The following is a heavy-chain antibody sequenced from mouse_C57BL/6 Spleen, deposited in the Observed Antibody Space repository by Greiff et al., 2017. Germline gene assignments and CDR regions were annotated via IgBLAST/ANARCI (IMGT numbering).Heavy chain of an antibody. CDR1: GFTFSDYY. Sequence: DVQLQESEGGLVQPGSSMKLSCTASGFTFSDYYMAWVRQVPEKGLEWVANINYDGSSTYYLDSLKSRFIISRDNAKNILYLQMSSLKSEDTATYYCARTADYGSSYWYFDVWGTGTTVTVSS. D-gene: IGHD1-1*01. CDR3: ARTADYGSSYWYFDV. CDR2: INYDGSST. V-gene: IGHV5-16*01. J-gene: IGHJ1*03.